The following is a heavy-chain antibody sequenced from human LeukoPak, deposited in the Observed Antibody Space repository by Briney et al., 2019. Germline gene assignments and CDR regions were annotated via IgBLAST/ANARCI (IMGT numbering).Heavy chain of an antibody. V-gene: IGHV3-74*01. CDR3: ASARGNTYGYFEY. CDR1: GLTLSGYW. CDR2: INGDASST. Sequence: GGSLRLSCAASGLTLSGYWMHWVRQAPAKGLVWVSRINGDASSTSYADSVKGRFTISRDNAKSTLYLQMNSLRVEDTAVYYCASARGNTYGYFEYWGQGTLVTVSS. J-gene: IGHJ4*02. D-gene: IGHD5-18*01.